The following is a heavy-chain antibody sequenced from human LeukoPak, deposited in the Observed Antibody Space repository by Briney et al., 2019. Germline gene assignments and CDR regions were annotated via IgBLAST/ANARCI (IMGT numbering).Heavy chain of an antibody. CDR3: ARIVHGYGSGSYYFDY. CDR2: IYPGDSDT. J-gene: IGHJ4*02. Sequence: GESLKISCKGSGYSFTSYWIGWVRQMPGKGLEWMGIIYPGDSDTRYSPSFQGQVTISADKSISTACLQWSSLKASDTAMYYCARIVHGYGSGSYYFDYWGQGTLVTVSS. CDR1: GYSFTSYW. V-gene: IGHV5-51*01. D-gene: IGHD3-10*01.